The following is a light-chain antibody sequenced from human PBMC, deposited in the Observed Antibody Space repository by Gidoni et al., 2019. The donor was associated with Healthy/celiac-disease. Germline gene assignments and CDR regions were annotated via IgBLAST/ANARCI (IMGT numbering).Light chain of an antibody. Sequence: DIQMTKSPSSLSASVGDRVTITCRASQSISSYLNWYQQTPGKAPKLLIYAASSLQSGVPSRFSGSGSGTDFTLTISRLQPEDFATYYCQQSYSTPPTFGQGTKLEIK. CDR2: AAS. J-gene: IGKJ2*01. V-gene: IGKV1-39*01. CDR1: QSISSY. CDR3: QQSYSTPPT.